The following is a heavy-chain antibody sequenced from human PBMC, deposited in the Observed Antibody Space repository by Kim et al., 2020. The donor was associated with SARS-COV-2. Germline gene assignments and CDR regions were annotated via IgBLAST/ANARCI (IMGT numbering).Heavy chain of an antibody. Sequence: SGRTHTNPSLKSRFTISVDTSKNQFSLKMSSVTAADTAVYYCALLYGMDVWGQGTTVTVSS. J-gene: IGHJ6*02. CDR3: ALLYGMDV. CDR2: SGRT. D-gene: IGHD2-15*01. V-gene: IGHV4-39*01.